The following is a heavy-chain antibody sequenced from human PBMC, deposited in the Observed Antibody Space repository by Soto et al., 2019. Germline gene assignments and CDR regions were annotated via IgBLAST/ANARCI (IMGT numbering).Heavy chain of an antibody. J-gene: IGHJ6*02. Sequence: QVQLVQSGAEVKRPGASVKVSCKSSGYRFETYAMSWVRQAPGQGLEWMGWIRAYNTDTYYAEKFQDRVTMTTDKSTGTAYMELRSLRSDDTAVYYCVRGHGVIIGAMDVWGQGTTVTVSS. CDR1: GYRFETYA. CDR2: IRAYNTDT. CDR3: VRGHGVIIGAMDV. V-gene: IGHV1-18*01. D-gene: IGHD3-3*01.